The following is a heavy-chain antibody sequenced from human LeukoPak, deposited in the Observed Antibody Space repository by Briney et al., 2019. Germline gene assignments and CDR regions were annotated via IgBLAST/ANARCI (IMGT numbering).Heavy chain of an antibody. CDR2: IYTSGST. D-gene: IGHD3-10*01. J-gene: IGHJ4*02. V-gene: IGHV4-61*02. CDR3: ARTYGSGLHFDY. Sequence: PSETLSLTCTVSGGSIGSGSYYWSWIRQPAGKGLEWIGRIYTSGSTNYNPSHKSRVTISVDTSKNQFSLKLSSVTAADTAVYYCARTYGSGLHFDYWGQGTLVTVSS. CDR1: GGSIGSGSYY.